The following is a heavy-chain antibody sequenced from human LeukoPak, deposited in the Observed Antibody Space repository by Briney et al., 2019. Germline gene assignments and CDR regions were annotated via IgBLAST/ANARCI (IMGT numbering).Heavy chain of an antibody. Sequence: PSETLSLTCAVYGGSFSGYYWSWIRQPPGKGLEWIGEINHSGSTNYNPSLKSRVTISVDTSKNQFSLKLSSVTAADTAVYYCARRLRWLVGFDCWGQGTLVTVSS. D-gene: IGHD6-19*01. CDR1: GGSFSGYY. V-gene: IGHV4-34*01. CDR3: ARRLRWLVGFDC. J-gene: IGHJ4*02. CDR2: INHSGST.